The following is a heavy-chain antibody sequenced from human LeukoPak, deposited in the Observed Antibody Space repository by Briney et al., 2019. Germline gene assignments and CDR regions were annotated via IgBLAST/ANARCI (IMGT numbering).Heavy chain of an antibody. V-gene: IGHV1-69*04. Sequence: SVTLASKVSGGTFTTNAICWVRHVHGQGTEWMARIITMRASANYAQKFQGRVTITADKSTSTAYMQLSSLRSEDTAVYYCAGGLTTGTKYYYYYGMDVWGQGTTVTVSS. J-gene: IGHJ6*02. CDR1: GGTFTTNA. D-gene: IGHD4-17*01. CDR2: IITMRASA. CDR3: AGGLTTGTKYYYYYGMDV.